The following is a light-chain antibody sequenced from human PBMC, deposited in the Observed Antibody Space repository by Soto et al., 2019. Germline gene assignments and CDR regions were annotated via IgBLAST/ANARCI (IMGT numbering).Light chain of an antibody. CDR1: QGISSW. V-gene: IGKV1-12*01. CDR3: QQANSFPLT. CDR2: DAS. J-gene: IGKJ4*01. Sequence: DIQMTQSPSTLSASVGDRVTITCRASQGISSWLAWHQQKPEKAPKLVIYDASSLQSGVPSRFSGSGSGTGFTLTISSLQPEDFATYYCQQANSFPLTFGGGTKVDIK.